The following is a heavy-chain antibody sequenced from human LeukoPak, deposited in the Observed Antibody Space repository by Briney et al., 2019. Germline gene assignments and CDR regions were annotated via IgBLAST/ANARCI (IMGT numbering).Heavy chain of an antibody. CDR1: GGSISSYY. J-gene: IGHJ4*02. V-gene: IGHV4-59*08. D-gene: IGHD6-19*01. CDR3: ASSGSGDFDY. Sequence: PSETLSLTCTVSGGSISSYYWSWIRQPPGKGLEWIGYIYYSGSTNYNPSLKSRVTMSVDTSKNQFSLKLRSVTAADTAVYYCASSGSGDFDYWGQGTLVTVSS. CDR2: IYYSGST.